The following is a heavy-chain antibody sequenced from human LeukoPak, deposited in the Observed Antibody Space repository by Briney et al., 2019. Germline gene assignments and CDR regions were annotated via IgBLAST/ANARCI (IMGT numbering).Heavy chain of an antibody. CDR1: GFTFSMYS. D-gene: IGHD6-19*01. V-gene: IGHV3-23*01. Sequence: GGSLRLSCAASGFTFSMYSMAWVRQAPGKGLEWVSVINDRGGYIQDADSVKGRFTTSRDNSQNTLFLQMNSLRAEATGVYYCVRERDRGIEVADDFDYWGQGTLVTVSS. J-gene: IGHJ4*02. CDR2: INDRGGYI. CDR3: VRERDRGIEVADDFDY.